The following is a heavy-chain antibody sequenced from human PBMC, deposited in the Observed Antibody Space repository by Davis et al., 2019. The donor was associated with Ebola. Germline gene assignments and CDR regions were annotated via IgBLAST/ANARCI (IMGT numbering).Heavy chain of an antibody. CDR2: IYLDDDK. CDR1: GFSLSTSGVG. V-gene: IGHV2-5*02. Sequence: SGPTLVKPTQTLTLTCTFSGFSLSTSGVGVGWIRQPPGKALEWLAPIYLDDDKRYSPSLKSRLTITKDTSKNQVVLTMTNMDPVDTATYYCAIRLRQYYFDYWGQGTLVTVSS. J-gene: IGHJ4*02. CDR3: AIRLRQYYFDY. D-gene: IGHD4-17*01.